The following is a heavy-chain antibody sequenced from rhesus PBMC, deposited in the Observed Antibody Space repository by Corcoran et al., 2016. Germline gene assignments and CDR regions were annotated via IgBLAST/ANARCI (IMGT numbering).Heavy chain of an antibody. D-gene: IGHD3-16*01. V-gene: IGHV4-173*01. Sequence: QLQLQESGPGLVKPSETLSLTCAVSGGSISSNYWSWIRQPPGKGLEWIGRISGSGGSTDYNPSLKSRVTISTDTSKNKFSLKLSSVSAADPAVYYCAAPLSGSYYYHYFDYCGQGVLVTVSS. CDR2: ISGSGGST. CDR1: GGSISSNY. J-gene: IGHJ4*01. CDR3: AAPLSGSYYYHYFDY.